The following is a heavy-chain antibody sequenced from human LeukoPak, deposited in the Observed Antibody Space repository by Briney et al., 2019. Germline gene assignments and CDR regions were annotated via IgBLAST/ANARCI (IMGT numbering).Heavy chain of an antibody. CDR2: ISGSASGGT. V-gene: IGHV3-23*01. CDR3: AKGKNYWYFEN. CDR1: GFPFSTND. D-gene: IGHD1-7*01. Sequence: QPGGSLRLSCAASGFPFSTNDMTWVRQAPGKGLEWVSAISGSASGGTTYGDSVKGRFTISRDNSESTLYLQMNSLRVEDTAVYYCAKGKNYWYFENWGRGTLVTVSS. J-gene: IGHJ4*02.